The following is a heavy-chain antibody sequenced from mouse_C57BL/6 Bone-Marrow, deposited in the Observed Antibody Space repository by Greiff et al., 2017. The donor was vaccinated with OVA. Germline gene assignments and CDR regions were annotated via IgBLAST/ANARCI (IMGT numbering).Heavy chain of an antibody. CDR3: ARAEAYGLYAMDY. CDR2: INPGSGGT. V-gene: IGHV1-54*01. Sequence: QVQLQQSGAELVRPGTSVKVSCKASGYAFTNYLIEWVKQRPGQGLEWIGVINPGSGGTNYNEKFKGKATLTADKSSSNAYLQLCSLTSEDSAVYFCARAEAYGLYAMDYWGQGTSVTVSS. J-gene: IGHJ4*01. D-gene: IGHD6-5*01. CDR1: GYAFTNYL.